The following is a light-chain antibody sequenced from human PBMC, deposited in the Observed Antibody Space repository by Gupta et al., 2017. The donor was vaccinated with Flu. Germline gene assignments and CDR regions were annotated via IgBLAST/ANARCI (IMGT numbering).Light chain of an antibody. CDR2: DDG. J-gene: IGLJ1*01. Sequence: GETATMTGGGDKMGGKSVHWYQQRAGQAPVLVVYDDGGRPSGIPERFSGSNYGDAATLTISRVEAGDEAEYFCQVWDWSSENYVFGTGTKVTVL. CDR3: QVWDWSSENYV. CDR1: KMGGKS. V-gene: IGLV3-21*02.